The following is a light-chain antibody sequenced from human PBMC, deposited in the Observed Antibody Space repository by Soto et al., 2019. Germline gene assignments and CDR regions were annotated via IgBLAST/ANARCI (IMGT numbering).Light chain of an antibody. J-gene: IGLJ2*01. V-gene: IGLV2-14*01. CDR3: SSYTSSSTHVV. CDR1: SSDVGGYNY. Sequence: QSALTQPASVSGSPGQSITISCTGTSSDVGGYNYVSWYQHHPGKAPKLMIYEVSNRPSGVSNRFSGSKSGNTASLTISGLQAEDEADYYCSSYTSSSTHVVFGGGTPLTVL. CDR2: EVS.